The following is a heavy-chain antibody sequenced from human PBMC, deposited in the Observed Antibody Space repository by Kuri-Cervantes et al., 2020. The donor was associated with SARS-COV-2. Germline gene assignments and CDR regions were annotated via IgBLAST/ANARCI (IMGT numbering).Heavy chain of an antibody. CDR2: IYYSGST. D-gene: IGHD6-19*01. CDR1: GGSISSGGYY. J-gene: IGHJ6*02. Sequence: SETLSLTCTVSGGSISSGGYYWSWIRQHPGKGLEWIGYIYYSGSTYYNPSLKSRVTMSVDTSKNQFSLKLSSVTAADTAVYYCARGVGAAVAGTLITIYYYYGMDVWGQGTTVTVSS. V-gene: IGHV4-31*03. CDR3: ARGVGAAVAGTLITIYYYYGMDV.